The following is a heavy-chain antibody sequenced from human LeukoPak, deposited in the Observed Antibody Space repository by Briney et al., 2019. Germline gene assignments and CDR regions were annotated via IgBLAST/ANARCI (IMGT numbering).Heavy chain of an antibody. J-gene: IGHJ6*03. Sequence: ASVKVSCKASGYTFTSYGISWVRQAPGQGLEWMGWISAYNSNTNYAQKLQGRVTMTTDTSTSTAYMELRSLRSDDTAVYYCARAKSTDFWSGYYGTHDYYYMDVWGKGTTVTVSS. V-gene: IGHV1-18*01. CDR3: ARAKSTDFWSGYYGTHDYYYMDV. CDR1: GYTFTSYG. D-gene: IGHD3-3*01. CDR2: ISAYNSNT.